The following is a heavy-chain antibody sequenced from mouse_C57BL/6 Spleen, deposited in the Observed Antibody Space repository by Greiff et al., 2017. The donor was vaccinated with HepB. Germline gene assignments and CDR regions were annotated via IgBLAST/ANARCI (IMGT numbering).Heavy chain of an antibody. CDR2: IYPGGGYT. J-gene: IGHJ2*01. Sequence: QVQLQQSGAELVRPGTSVKMSCKASGYTFTNYWIGWAKQRPGHGLEWIGDIYPGGGYTNYNEKFKGKATLTADKSSSTAYMQFSSLTSEDSAIYYCARGGFITTVVPYYVDYWGQGTTLTVSS. CDR1: GYTFTNYW. D-gene: IGHD1-1*01. CDR3: ARGGFITTVVPYYVDY. V-gene: IGHV1-63*01.